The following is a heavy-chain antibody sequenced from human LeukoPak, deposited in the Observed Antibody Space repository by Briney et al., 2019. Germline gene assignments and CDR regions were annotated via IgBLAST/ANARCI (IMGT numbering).Heavy chain of an antibody. V-gene: IGHV4-38-2*02. CDR2: ISHSGST. CDR3: AKSNGYGLIDY. D-gene: IGHD5-12*01. J-gene: IGHJ4*02. CDR1: GYSISSGYH. Sequence: SETLSLTCTVSGYSISSGYHWGWIRPPPGKGLEWIGSISHSGSTYYNPSLKSRVTMYIDTSKNQFSLKLSSVTAADTAMYYCAKSNGYGLIDYWGQGTLVTVSS.